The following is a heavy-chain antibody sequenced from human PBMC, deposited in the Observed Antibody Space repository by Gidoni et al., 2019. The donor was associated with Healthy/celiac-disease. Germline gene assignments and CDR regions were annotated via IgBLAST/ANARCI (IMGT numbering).Heavy chain of an antibody. J-gene: IGHJ3*02. CDR1: GGSFSGYY. Sequence: QVQLQQWGAGLLKPSETLSLTCAVYGGSFSGYYWSWIRQPPGKGLEWIGEINHSGSTNYNPSLKSRVTISVDTSKNQFSLKLSSVTAADTAVYYCARVTIFGVVSPSPIDAFDIWGQGTMVTVSS. V-gene: IGHV4-34*01. CDR3: ARVTIFGVVSPSPIDAFDI. CDR2: INHSGST. D-gene: IGHD3-3*01.